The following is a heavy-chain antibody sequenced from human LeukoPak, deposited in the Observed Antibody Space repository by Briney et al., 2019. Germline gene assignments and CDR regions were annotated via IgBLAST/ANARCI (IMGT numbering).Heavy chain of an antibody. CDR2: IYYSGST. V-gene: IGHV4-59*01. D-gene: IGHD6-19*01. J-gene: IGHJ4*02. Sequence: SETLSLTCTVSGGSISSYYWSWIRQPPGKGLEWIGYIYYSGSTNYNPSLKSRVTISVDTSKNQFSLKLSSVTAADTAVYYCARDESSGWYGGYDYWGRGTLVTVSS. CDR1: GGSISSYY. CDR3: ARDESSGWYGGYDY.